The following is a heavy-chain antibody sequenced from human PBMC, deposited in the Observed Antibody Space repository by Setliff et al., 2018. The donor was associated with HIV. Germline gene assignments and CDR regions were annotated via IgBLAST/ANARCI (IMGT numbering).Heavy chain of an antibody. D-gene: IGHD1-1*01. CDR1: GFTFSSYW. CDR3: ARDWNGDGRSIDS. V-gene: IGHV3-7*03. J-gene: IGHJ5*01. Sequence: GGSLRLSCAASGFTFSSYWMSWVRQAPGKGLEWVANINYDGSEKYYVDSVKGRFAISRDNSKNSLYLQMNSLRAGDTAAYYCARDWNGDGRSIDSWGQGTLVTVSS. CDR2: INYDGSEK.